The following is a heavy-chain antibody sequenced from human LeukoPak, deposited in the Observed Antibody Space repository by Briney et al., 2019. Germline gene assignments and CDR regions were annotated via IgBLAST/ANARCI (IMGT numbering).Heavy chain of an antibody. J-gene: IGHJ4*02. V-gene: IGHV3-11*04. Sequence: PGGSLRLSCAASGFSFSNYYMSWIRQAPGKGLEWVSYITNSGSSTHCADAVKGRFTISRDNVKKSVHLHMTSLRAEDTGVYYCAREASGNYYVFDSWGQGTLVTVSS. D-gene: IGHD1-26*01. CDR1: GFSFSNYY. CDR2: ITNSGSST. CDR3: AREASGNYYVFDS.